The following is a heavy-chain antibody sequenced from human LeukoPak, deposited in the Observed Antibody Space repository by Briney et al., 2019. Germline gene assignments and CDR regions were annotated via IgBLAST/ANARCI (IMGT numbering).Heavy chain of an antibody. J-gene: IGHJ4*02. Sequence: SQTLSLPCAISGDSVSSNSAAWIWIRQSPSRGLEWLGRTFYRSKWYNDYAVSFKSRVTINPDTSKNQFSLQLDSVTPEDTAVYYCARDLGWTYPFEYWGQGTLVTVSS. CDR2: TFYRSKWYN. CDR1: GDSVSSNSAA. CDR3: ARDLGWTYPFEY. V-gene: IGHV6-1*01. D-gene: IGHD3-16*01.